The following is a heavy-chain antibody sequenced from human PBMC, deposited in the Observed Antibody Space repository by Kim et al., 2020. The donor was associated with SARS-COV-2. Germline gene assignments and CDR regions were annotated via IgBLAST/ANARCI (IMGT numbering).Heavy chain of an antibody. CDR1: GFTFSSYA. CDR3: AKRDGITMIVVVIDLHFYY. J-gene: IGHJ4*02. D-gene: IGHD3-22*01. CDR2: ISGSGGST. Sequence: GGSLRLSCAASGFTFSSYAMSWVRQAPGKGLEWVSAISGSGGSTYYADSVKGRFTISRDNSKNTLYLQMNSLRAEDTAVYYCAKRDGITMIVVVIDLHFYYWGQGTLVTVSS. V-gene: IGHV3-23*01.